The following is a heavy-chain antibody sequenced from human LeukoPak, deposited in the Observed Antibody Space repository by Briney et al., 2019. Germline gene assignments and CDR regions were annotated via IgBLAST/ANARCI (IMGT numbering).Heavy chain of an antibody. D-gene: IGHD3-10*01. J-gene: IGHJ4*02. V-gene: IGHV3-33*01. CDR2: IWYDGSSQ. CDR3: ARSGYYGSGSYYNLDY. Sequence: GGSLRLSCEASGFPFSRYGMHWVRHAPGKGLEWVAVIWYDGSSQYYADSVKGRFTISRDNSKNTLYMQMNSLRVEDTAVYYCARSGYYGSGSYYNLDYWGQGTLVTVSS. CDR1: GFPFSRYG.